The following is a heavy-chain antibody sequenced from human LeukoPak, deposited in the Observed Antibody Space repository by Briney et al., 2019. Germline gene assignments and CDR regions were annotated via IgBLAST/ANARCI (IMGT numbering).Heavy chain of an antibody. CDR1: SLSVTTGGYY. CDR2: IYYSGSA. CDR3: AREVGDYGGNPNAFDI. Sequence: LSLAYPLDSLSVTTGGYYWARLRETAGSGLAVLEDIYYSGSAYYNPSLKSRVTISVDTSKDQFSLKLSSVTAADTAVYYCAREVGDYGGNPNAFDIWGQGTMVTVSS. D-gene: IGHD4-23*01. V-gene: IGHV4-30-4*08. J-gene: IGHJ3*02.